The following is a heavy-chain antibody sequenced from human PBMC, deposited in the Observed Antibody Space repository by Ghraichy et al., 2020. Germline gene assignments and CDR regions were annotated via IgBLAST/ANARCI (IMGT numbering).Heavy chain of an antibody. Sequence: SQTLSLPCAISGDSVSSNRAAWNWIRQSPSRGLEWLGRTHYKSKWYNEYAASVRGRININPDTSKNQFSLQLNSVTTEDTAVYYCAREFYYTMTTFLSVGYFDYWGQGALVTVSS. CDR3: AREFYYTMTTFLSVGYFDY. CDR1: GDSVSSNRAA. J-gene: IGHJ4*02. CDR2: THYKSKWYN. V-gene: IGHV6-1*01. D-gene: IGHD4-17*01.